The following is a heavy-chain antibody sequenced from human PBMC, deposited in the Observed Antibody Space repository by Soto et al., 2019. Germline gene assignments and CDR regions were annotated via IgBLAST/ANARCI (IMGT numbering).Heavy chain of an antibody. D-gene: IGHD3-10*01. Sequence: ASVKVSCKASGYMYISYCITWVRPAPGRGLEWRGWISAYTGNKKYAQNLQGRVAMTTDTSTSTAYMDMRSLRSDDTAVYYCARDLDGSGSYYTEYWGPGTLVTVSS. V-gene: IGHV1-18*01. CDR3: ARDLDGSGSYYTEY. J-gene: IGHJ4*02. CDR2: ISAYTGNK. CDR1: GYMYISYC.